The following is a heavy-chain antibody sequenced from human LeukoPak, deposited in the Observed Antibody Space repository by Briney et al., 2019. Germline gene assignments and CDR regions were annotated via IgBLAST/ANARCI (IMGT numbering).Heavy chain of an antibody. Sequence: GGSLRLSCAASGFTFSSYEMNWVRQAPGKGLEWVSYISSSGSTMYYADSVKGRFTISRDNAKNSLYLQMNSLRAEDTAVYYCARETGSGAVAGKYFDYWGQGTLVTVSS. CDR2: ISSSGSTM. CDR3: ARETGSGAVAGKYFDY. D-gene: IGHD6-19*01. V-gene: IGHV3-48*03. J-gene: IGHJ4*02. CDR1: GFTFSSYE.